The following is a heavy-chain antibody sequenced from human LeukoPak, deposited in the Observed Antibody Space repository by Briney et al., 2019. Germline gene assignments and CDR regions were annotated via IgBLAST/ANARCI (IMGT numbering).Heavy chain of an antibody. J-gene: IGHJ4*02. Sequence: GGSLRLSCAASGFTFSSYSMNWVRQAPGKGLEWVSSISSSGSYIYYADSVKGRFTISRDNAKNSLYLQMSSLRVEDTAVYYCARDRGGSGWYDYWGQGTLVSASS. CDR3: ARDRGGSGWYDY. CDR2: ISSSGSYI. V-gene: IGHV3-21*01. CDR1: GFTFSSYS. D-gene: IGHD6-19*01.